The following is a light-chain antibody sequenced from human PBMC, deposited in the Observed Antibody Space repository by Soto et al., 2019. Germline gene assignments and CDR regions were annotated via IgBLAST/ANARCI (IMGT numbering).Light chain of an antibody. CDR2: EVS. V-gene: IGLV2-23*02. CDR3: CSYAGSSTFV. Sequence: SVLTQPASVSGSPGQSSTISCTGTSSDVGSYNLVSWYQQHPGKAPKLMIYEVSKRPSGVSNRFSGSKSGNTASLTISGLQAKDEADYYCCSYAGSSTFVFGTGTKVTVL. CDR1: SSDVGSYNL. J-gene: IGLJ1*01.